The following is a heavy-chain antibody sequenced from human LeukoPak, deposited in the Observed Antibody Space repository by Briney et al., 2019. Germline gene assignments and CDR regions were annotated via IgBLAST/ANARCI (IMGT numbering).Heavy chain of an antibody. CDR1: GFTFSDYY. J-gene: IGHJ3*02. Sequence: GGSLRLSCAASGFTFSDYYMSWIRQAPGQGLEWVSYISSSGSTIYYADSVKGRFTISRDNAKNSLYLQMNSLRAEDTAVYYCARDLTTGYSSGWYGDDAFDIWGQGTMVTVSS. V-gene: IGHV3-11*01. CDR3: ARDLTTGYSSGWYGDDAFDI. CDR2: ISSSGSTI. D-gene: IGHD6-19*01.